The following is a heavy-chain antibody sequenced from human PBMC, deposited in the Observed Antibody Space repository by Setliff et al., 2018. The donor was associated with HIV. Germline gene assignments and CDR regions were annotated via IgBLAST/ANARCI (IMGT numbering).Heavy chain of an antibody. CDR3: ARGSRGARASKIDSSGYYLVY. Sequence: PSETLSLTCTVSGGSISSSNYYWGWIRQSPGRGLEWIGSISSSGSTTYHPSLRSRVTVSAATSKNQFSLKLSSVTAADTAVYYCARGSRGARASKIDSSGYYLVYWGQGTLVTVSS. V-gene: IGHV4-39*07. D-gene: IGHD3-22*01. J-gene: IGHJ4*02. CDR1: GGSISSSNYY. CDR2: ISSSGST.